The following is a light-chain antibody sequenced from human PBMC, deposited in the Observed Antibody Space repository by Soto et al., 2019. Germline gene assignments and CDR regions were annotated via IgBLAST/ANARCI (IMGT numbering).Light chain of an antibody. CDR1: RDINRN. CDR3: QQYNNWPQ. J-gene: IGKJ5*01. Sequence: EVVLTQSPGTLSVSLGERVTLTCRASRDINRNLAWYQQVPGQSPRLLIFGASSRAAGVPARVSGSGSGTDFTLTITNVQSEDSAMYYCQQYNNWPQFGQGTRLEIK. V-gene: IGKV3-15*01. CDR2: GAS.